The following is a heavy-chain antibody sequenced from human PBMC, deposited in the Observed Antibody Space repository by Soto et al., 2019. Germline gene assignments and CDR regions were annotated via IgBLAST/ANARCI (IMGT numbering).Heavy chain of an antibody. D-gene: IGHD2-15*01. CDR3: ASGISCSGGSCHYYYYYMDV. CDR2: IYYSGST. Sequence: QVQLQESGPGLVKPSQTLSLTCTVSGGSISSGGYYSSWIRQHPGKGLEWIGYIYYSGSTYYNPSLKSRVTISVDTTKNQFSLKLSSVTAADTAVYYCASGISCSGGSCHYYYYYMDVWGKATTVTVSS. V-gene: IGHV4-31*03. CDR1: GGSISSGGYY. J-gene: IGHJ6*03.